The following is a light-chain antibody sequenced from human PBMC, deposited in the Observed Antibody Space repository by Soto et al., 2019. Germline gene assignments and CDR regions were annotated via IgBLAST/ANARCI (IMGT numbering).Light chain of an antibody. Sequence: QLVLTQSPSASASLGASVKLTCTLSSGHSSYAIAWHQQQPEKGPRFLMNLNSDGSHRKGDGVPDRFSGSISGAERYLTISSLQSEDEADYYCQTWGTGIRVFGGGTKLTVL. V-gene: IGLV4-69*01. CDR2: LNSDGSH. CDR1: SGHSSYA. J-gene: IGLJ2*01. CDR3: QTWGTGIRV.